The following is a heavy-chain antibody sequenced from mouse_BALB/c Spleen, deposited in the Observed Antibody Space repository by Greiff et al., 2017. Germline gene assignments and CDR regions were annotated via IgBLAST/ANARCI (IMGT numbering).Heavy chain of an antibody. CDR2: IDPFNGGT. Sequence: SGPELMKPGASVKISCKASGYSFTSYYMHWVKQSHGKSLEWIGYIDPFNGGTSYNQKFKGKATLTVDKSSSTAYMHLSSLTSEDSAVYYCARSGRDYAMDYWGQGTSVTVSS. CDR1: GYSFTSYY. J-gene: IGHJ4*01. D-gene: IGHD1-1*01. V-gene: IGHV1S135*01. CDR3: ARSGRDYAMDY.